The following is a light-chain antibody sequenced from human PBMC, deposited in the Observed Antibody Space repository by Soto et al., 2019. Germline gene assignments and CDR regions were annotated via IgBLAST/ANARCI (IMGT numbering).Light chain of an antibody. V-gene: IGKV3D-15*01. CDR3: QQYNNWHPLT. CDR2: DAS. CDR1: KSVDFH. J-gene: IGKJ4*01. Sequence: TQSPATLSLSPVKRATLSCSGSKSVDFHLAWYQQKPGQAPRLLIYDASTRATGIPARFSGSGSGTEFTLTISSLQSKDFAVYYCQQYNNWHPLTFGGGTKVDI.